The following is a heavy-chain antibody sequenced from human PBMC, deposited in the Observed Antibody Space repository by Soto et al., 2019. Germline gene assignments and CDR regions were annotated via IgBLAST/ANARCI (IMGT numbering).Heavy chain of an antibody. CDR2: MNPNSGNT. D-gene: IGHD3-22*01. Sequence: ASVKVSWKTSEDTFSIYTLSWVRQATGQGLEWMGWMNPNSGNTGYAQKFQGRVTMTRNTSISTAYMELSSLRSEDTAMYYCAREVTMIVDNWGQ. CDR1: EDTFSIYT. CDR3: AREVTMIVDN. V-gene: IGHV1-8*02. J-gene: IGHJ1*01.